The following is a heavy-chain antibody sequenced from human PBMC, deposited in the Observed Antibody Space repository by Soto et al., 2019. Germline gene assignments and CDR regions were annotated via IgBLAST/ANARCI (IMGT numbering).Heavy chain of an antibody. D-gene: IGHD6-19*01. CDR1: SVSNAW. CDR2: IKSKTDGGTT. V-gene: IGHV3-15*07. CDR3: TTGYSSGWYLVGF. J-gene: IGHJ4*02. Sequence: SVSNAWMNWVRQAPGKGLEWVGRIKSKTDGGTTDYAAPVKGRFTISRDDSKNTLYLQMNSLKTEDTAVYYYTTGYSSGWYLVGFWGQGTLVTVSS.